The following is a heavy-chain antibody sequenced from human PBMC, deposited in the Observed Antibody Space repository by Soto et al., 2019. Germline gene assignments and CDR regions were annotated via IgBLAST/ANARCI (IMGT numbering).Heavy chain of an antibody. CDR2: IYWDDDK. Sequence: SGPTLVNPTQTLTLTCTFSGFSLSTSGVGVGWIRQPPGKALEWLALIYWDDDKRYSPSMKSRLTITKDTSKNQVVLTMTNMDPVDTATYYCAHSSGSSDLSSSRRSESYFDYWGQGTLVTVSS. D-gene: IGHD6-6*01. V-gene: IGHV2-5*02. CDR1: GFSLSTSGVG. CDR3: AHSSGSSDLSSSRRSESYFDY. J-gene: IGHJ4*02.